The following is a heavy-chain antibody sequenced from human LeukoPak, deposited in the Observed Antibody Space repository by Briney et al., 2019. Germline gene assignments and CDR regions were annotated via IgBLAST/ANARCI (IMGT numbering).Heavy chain of an antibody. Sequence: KTSETLSLTCTVSGDSISSDYWSWIRQPPGKGLEWIGYINYSGNTNYNPSLKSRVTISVDTSKKQFSLKLSSVTAADTAVYYCARPGTAMVIYYFDYWGQGALVTVSS. CDR1: GDSISSDY. D-gene: IGHD5-18*01. CDR2: INYSGNT. J-gene: IGHJ4*02. CDR3: ARPGTAMVIYYFDY. V-gene: IGHV4-59*08.